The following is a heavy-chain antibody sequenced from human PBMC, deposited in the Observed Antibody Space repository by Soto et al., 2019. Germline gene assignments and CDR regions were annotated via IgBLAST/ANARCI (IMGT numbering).Heavy chain of an antibody. CDR1: GGSISSSSYY. D-gene: IGHD6-19*01. CDR2: IYYSGST. CDR3: ARQGRAGWYVDWFDP. V-gene: IGHV4-39*01. J-gene: IGHJ5*02. Sequence: QLQLQESGPGLVKPSETLSLTCTVSGGSISSSSYYWGWIRQPPGKGLEWIGSIYYSGSTYYNPSLKSRITISVETSKNQFSLKLSSVTAAYTAVYYCARQGRAGWYVDWFDPWGQGTLVTVSS.